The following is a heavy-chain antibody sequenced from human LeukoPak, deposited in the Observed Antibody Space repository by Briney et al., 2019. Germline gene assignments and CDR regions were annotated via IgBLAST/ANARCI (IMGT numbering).Heavy chain of an antibody. CDR1: GGSISSGGYY. V-gene: IGHV4-31*03. CDR3: ARRSQTTAGRGIDY. D-gene: IGHD6-13*01. CDR2: IYYSGST. J-gene: IGHJ4*02. Sequence: SETLSLTCTVSGGSISSGGYYWSWIRQHPGKGLEWIGYIYYSGSTYYNPSLKSRVTISGDTSKNQFSLKLSSVTAADTAVFYCARRSQTTAGRGIDYWGQGILVTVSS.